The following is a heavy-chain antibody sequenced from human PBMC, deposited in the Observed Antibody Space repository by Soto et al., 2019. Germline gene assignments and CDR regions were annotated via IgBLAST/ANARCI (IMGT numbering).Heavy chain of an antibody. J-gene: IGHJ4*02. CDR2: ISSSSSYI. CDR3: ARATIITGTTSYYFDY. V-gene: IGHV3-21*01. D-gene: IGHD1-7*01. Sequence: GGSLRLSCAASGFTFSSYSMNWVRQAPGKGLEWVSSISSSSSYIYYADSVKGRFTISRDNAKNSLYLQMNSLRAEDTAVYYCARATIITGTTSYYFDYWGQGTLVTVSS. CDR1: GFTFSSYS.